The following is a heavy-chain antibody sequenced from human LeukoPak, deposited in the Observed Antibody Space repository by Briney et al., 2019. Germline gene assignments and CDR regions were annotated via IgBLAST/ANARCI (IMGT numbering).Heavy chain of an antibody. J-gene: IGHJ4*02. CDR2: IYYSGST. CDR3: GSRDPRRCTSYLDD. Sequence: SETLSLPCTVSGGSISSHYWSWIRQPPGKGLEWIGYIYYSGSTNYNPSPKSRVTISVDTSKNQFSLKLSSVAAAYTAGYNSGSRDPRRCTSYLDDWGQGTLVTVSS. D-gene: IGHD2-2*01. CDR1: GGSISSHY. V-gene: IGHV4-59*11.